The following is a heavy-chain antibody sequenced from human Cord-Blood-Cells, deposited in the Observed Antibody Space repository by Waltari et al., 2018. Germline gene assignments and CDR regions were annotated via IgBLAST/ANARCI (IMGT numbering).Heavy chain of an antibody. CDR1: GGSISSGGYY. J-gene: IGHJ2*01. CDR3: ARSGEISPRGTPYWYFDL. Sequence: QVQLQESGPGLVKPSQTLSLTCTVSGGSISSGGYYWSWIRPLQGKGLEWLGYIYYSGSTYYNPSLKSRVTISVDTSKNQFSLKLSSVTAADTAVYYCARSGEISPRGTPYWYFDLWGRGTLVTVSS. V-gene: IGHV4-31*03. D-gene: IGHD3-10*01. CDR2: IYYSGST.